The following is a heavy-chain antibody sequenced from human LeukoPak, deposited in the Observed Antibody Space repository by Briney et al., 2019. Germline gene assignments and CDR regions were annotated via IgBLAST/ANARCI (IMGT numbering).Heavy chain of an antibody. D-gene: IGHD5-12*01. J-gene: IGHJ3*02. Sequence: PGGSLRLSCASSGFTFSSYSMNWVRQAPGKGLEWVSSSSSSSSYIYYADSVKGRFTISRDNAKNSLYLQMNSLRAEDTAVYYCARTRGYSGYDSVSGAFDIWGQGTMVTVSS. V-gene: IGHV3-21*01. CDR2: SSSSSSYI. CDR3: ARTRGYSGYDSVSGAFDI. CDR1: GFTFSSYS.